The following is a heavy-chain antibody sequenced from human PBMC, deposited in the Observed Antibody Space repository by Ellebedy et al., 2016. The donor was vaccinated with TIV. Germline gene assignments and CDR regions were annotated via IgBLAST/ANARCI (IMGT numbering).Heavy chain of an antibody. V-gene: IGHV4-34*01. Sequence: MPSETLSLTCAVYGGSFSGNYWSWIRQPPGKGLEWIGEINDRGITNYNPSLNSRVTISVDTSTNQFSLKLTSVSAADTAVYYCARGALAILGVVTGYYGLDVWGQGTTVTVSS. J-gene: IGHJ6*02. D-gene: IGHD3-3*01. CDR1: GGSFSGNY. CDR2: INDRGIT. CDR3: ARGALAILGVVTGYYGLDV.